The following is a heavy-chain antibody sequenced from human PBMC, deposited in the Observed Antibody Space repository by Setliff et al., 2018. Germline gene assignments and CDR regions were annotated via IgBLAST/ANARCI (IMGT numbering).Heavy chain of an antibody. V-gene: IGHV4-39*02. CDR1: GGSISSSYYY. Sequence: PSETLSLTRTVSGGSISSSYYYWGWIRQPPGKGLEWIGNIYNSGSTYYNPSLKSRVTMSVYTSKNHFSLKLTSVTAAETALYYCARGGSSGWYGGAFDMWGQGTKVTVSS. J-gene: IGHJ3*02. D-gene: IGHD6-19*01. CDR2: IYNSGST. CDR3: ARGGSSGWYGGAFDM.